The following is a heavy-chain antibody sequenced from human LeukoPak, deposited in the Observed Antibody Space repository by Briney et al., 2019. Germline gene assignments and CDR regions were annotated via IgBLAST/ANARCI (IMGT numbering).Heavy chain of an antibody. J-gene: IGHJ4*02. CDR2: ISWNSGSI. Sequence: GGSLRLSCAASGFTFDDYAMHWVRQAPGKGLEWVSGISWNSGSIGYADSVKGRFTISRDNAKNSLYLQMNSLRAEDMALYYCAKAQYSSGWYYCDYWGQGTLVTVSS. CDR3: AKAQYSSGWYYCDY. CDR1: GFTFDDYA. D-gene: IGHD6-19*01. V-gene: IGHV3-9*03.